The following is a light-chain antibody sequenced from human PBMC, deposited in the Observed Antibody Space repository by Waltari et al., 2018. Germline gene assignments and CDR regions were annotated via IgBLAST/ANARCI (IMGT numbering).Light chain of an antibody. Sequence: EIVMTQTPLSLAVTPGQPASISCTSTLSLLHTDGKAYVYWYVQKSGQSPQLLIYEVSSRFSGVPHRFSGSGSETDFTLKISRVEHEDVCIYYCMQGLNIPYTFGQWTKLEMK. CDR2: EVS. J-gene: IGKJ2*01. CDR1: LSLLHTDGKAY. V-gene: IGKV2-29*03. CDR3: MQGLNIPYT.